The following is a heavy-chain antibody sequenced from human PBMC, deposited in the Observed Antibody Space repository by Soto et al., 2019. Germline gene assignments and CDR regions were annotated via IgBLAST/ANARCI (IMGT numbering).Heavy chain of an antibody. D-gene: IGHD3-3*01. CDR2: INAGKGDT. CDR1: GFTFTNYA. V-gene: IGHV1-3*01. J-gene: IGHJ2*01. Sequence: VASVKVSCKASGFTFTNYAIHWVRQAPGQRLEWMGWINAGKGDTEYSQKFQGSVTITRDTSASTAYMELNSLRSEDTAFYYCARGIAIFGVTSLGWYFDLWGRGTLVTVPQ. CDR3: ARGIAIFGVTSLGWYFDL.